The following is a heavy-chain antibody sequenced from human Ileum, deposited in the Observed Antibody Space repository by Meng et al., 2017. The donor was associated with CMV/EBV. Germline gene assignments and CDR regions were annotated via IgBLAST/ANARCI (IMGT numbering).Heavy chain of an antibody. J-gene: IGHJ6*02. Sequence: GESLKISCAASGFTFSSYAMNWVRQAPGKGLEWVSTISGSDGGTDYAHSVKGRFTISRDNSRNTLHLQMNGLRAEDTAVYYCAKTTDSTSLYYYYGMDVWGQGTTVTVSS. CDR1: GFTFSSYA. V-gene: IGHV3-23*01. CDR3: AKTTDSTSLYYYYGMDV. D-gene: IGHD6-6*01. CDR2: ISGSDGGT.